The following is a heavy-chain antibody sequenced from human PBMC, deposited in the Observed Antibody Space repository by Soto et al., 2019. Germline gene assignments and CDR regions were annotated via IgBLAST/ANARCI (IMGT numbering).Heavy chain of an antibody. J-gene: IGHJ4*02. CDR1: GFTFTAYW. D-gene: IGHD2-2*01. CDR2: MFPGDSTT. V-gene: IGHV5-51*01. CDR3: ARAVIGYCSSTSCPADY. Sequence: AGASLKISCKGSGFTFTAYWIGWVRQMPGKGLEWMGIMFPGDSTTRYSPSFQGQVTMSADKSISTAYLQWNSLKASDTAMYYCARAVIGYCSSTSCPADYWGQGARVTVSS.